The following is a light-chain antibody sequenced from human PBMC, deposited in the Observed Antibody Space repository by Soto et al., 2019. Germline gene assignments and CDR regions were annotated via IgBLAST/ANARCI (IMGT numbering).Light chain of an antibody. Sequence: QSALTQPPSASGSPGQSVTISCTGTSSDVGGYNYVSWYQQHPGKAPKLMIYEVSKRPSGVPDRFSGSKSGNTASLTVSGLQADDEADYYCSSYAGSSNWVFGGGTKLTVL. CDR2: EVS. CDR3: SSYAGSSNWV. CDR1: SSDVGGYNY. J-gene: IGLJ3*02. V-gene: IGLV2-8*01.